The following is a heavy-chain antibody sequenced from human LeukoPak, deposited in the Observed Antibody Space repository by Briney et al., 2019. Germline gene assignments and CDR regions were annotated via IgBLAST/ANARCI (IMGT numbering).Heavy chain of an antibody. V-gene: IGHV4-4*07. CDR2: IYTSGST. J-gene: IGHJ4*02. D-gene: IGHD2-2*02. CDR3: AREVRCSTTRCYSLFDY. CDR1: GFSISSYY. Sequence: SETLSLTCTVSGFSISSYYWNWIRQPAGKGLEWIGRIYTSGSTNHNPSLKSRVTMSVDMSKNQFSLRMSSVTAEDTAVYYCAREVRCSTTRCYSLFDYWGQGTLVTVSS.